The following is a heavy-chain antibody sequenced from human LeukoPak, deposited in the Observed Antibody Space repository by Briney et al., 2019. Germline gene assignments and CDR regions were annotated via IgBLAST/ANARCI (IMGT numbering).Heavy chain of an antibody. J-gene: IGHJ3*02. V-gene: IGHV4-61*02. CDR3: ARSDYYDSSGYYLDSPDNAFDI. D-gene: IGHD3-22*01. Sequence: KTSETLSLTCTVSGGSISSGSYYWSWIRQPAGKGLEWIGRIYTSGSTNYNPSLKSRVTISVDTSKNQFSLKLSSVTAADTAVYYCARSDYYDSSGYYLDSPDNAFDIWGQGTMVTVSS. CDR1: GGSISSGSYY. CDR2: IYTSGST.